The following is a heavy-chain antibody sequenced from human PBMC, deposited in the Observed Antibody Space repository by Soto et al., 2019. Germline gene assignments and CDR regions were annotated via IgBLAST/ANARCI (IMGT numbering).Heavy chain of an antibody. D-gene: IGHD3-16*01. CDR1: GGSLASGCSY. J-gene: IGHJ4*01. CDR2: RYYTWTT. Sequence: QVQLQESGPGLVEPSQTLSLNCTVSGGSLASGCSYWGWVRHHPGKGLEWIATRYYTWTTYYNPSLNSTLSISVDTSKSQFSLRLISVTVADTALYYCARGLARDKLGHWGRGTLVTVSS. V-gene: IGHV4-31*01. CDR3: ARGLARDKLGH.